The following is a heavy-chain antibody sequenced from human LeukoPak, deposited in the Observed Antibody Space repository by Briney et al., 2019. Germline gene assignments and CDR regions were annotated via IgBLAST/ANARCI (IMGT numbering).Heavy chain of an antibody. CDR1: GYTFTRYG. CDR3: ARDWSGGSCYDY. D-gene: IGHD2-15*01. Sequence: GASVKVSCKASGYTFTRYGISWVRQAPGQGREWMGWISAYNGNTNYAQRLQGRVTMTTDTSTGTAYMELRSLRSDDTAVYYCARDWSGGSCYDYWGQGTLVTVSS. V-gene: IGHV1-18*01. J-gene: IGHJ4*02. CDR2: ISAYNGNT.